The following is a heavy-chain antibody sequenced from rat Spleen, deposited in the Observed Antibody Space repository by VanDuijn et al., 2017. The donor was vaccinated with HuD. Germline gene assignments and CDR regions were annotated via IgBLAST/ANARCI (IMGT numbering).Heavy chain of an antibody. V-gene: IGHV1-57*01. CDR3: ARGRVYLPQLAY. D-gene: IGHD1-4*01. CDR1: GYTFTSYY. CDR2: INTGSGGT. J-gene: IGHJ3*01. Sequence: QVQLQQSGPGLAKPGSSVKISCKASGYTFTSYYISWIKQTTGQGLEYIGYINTGSGGTYYNEKFKGKATLTVDKSSSTAFMQLSSLTPEDTAVYYCARGRVYLPQLAYWGQGTLVTVSS.